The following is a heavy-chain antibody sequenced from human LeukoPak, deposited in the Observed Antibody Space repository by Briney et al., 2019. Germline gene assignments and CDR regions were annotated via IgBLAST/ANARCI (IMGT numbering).Heavy chain of an antibody. CDR3: AELGITMIGGV. D-gene: IGHD3-10*02. CDR1: GFTFSAYE. J-gene: IGHJ6*04. CDR2: IGSSGSTV. Sequence: GGSLRLSCAASGFTFSAYEMNWVRQAPGKGLEWVSYIGSSGSTVYYADSVKGRFTISRDNAKNSLYLQMNSLRAVDTAVYYCAELGITMIGGVWGKGTTVTISS. V-gene: IGHV3-48*03.